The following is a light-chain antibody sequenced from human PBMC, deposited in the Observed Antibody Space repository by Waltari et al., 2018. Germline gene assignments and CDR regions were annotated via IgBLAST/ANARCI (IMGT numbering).Light chain of an antibody. Sequence: QSAPSQPASVSGSPGQSITISCTGAISDIGSYAYVSWYQQHPGRVPRLIIFDVTKRPSGVSSRFSGSKSANTASLTISGLQAEDEADYYCGSYTAGSALYVLGTGT. CDR1: ISDIGSYAY. CDR3: GSYTAGSALYV. CDR2: DVT. J-gene: IGLJ1*01. V-gene: IGLV2-14*03.